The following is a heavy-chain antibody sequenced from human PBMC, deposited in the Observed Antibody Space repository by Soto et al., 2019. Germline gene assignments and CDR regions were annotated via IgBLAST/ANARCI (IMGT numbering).Heavy chain of an antibody. CDR2: GYHSVSI. D-gene: IGHD3-16*01. Sequence: PSETLSLTCTVSGYSISSGSYWAWIRQPPGKALEWIGYGYHSVSIHYNPSLKTRVTISVDTSENQFSLRLSSVTAADTAVYYCARAFAGFGAYWYFDLWGRGTLVTVSS. J-gene: IGHJ2*01. CDR1: GYSISSGSY. V-gene: IGHV4-38-2*02. CDR3: ARAFAGFGAYWYFDL.